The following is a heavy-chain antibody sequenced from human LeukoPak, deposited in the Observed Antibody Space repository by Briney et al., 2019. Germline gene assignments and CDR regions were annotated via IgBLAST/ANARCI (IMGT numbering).Heavy chain of an antibody. J-gene: IGHJ5*02. V-gene: IGHV4-59*08. CDR1: GGSISSYY. Sequence: NPSETLSLTCTVSGGSISSYYWSWIRQPPGKGLEWIGYIYYSGSTNYNPSLKSRVTISVDTSKNQFSLKLSSVTAADTAVYYCARQRKGIDPWGQGTLVTVSS. CDR2: IYYSGST. D-gene: IGHD3-10*01. CDR3: ARQRKGIDP.